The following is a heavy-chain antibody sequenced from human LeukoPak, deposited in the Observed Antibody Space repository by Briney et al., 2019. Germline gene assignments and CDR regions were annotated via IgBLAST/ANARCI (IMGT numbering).Heavy chain of an antibody. CDR2: INHSGST. Sequence: SETLSLTCAVYGGSFSGYYWSWIRQPPGKGVEWIGEINHSGSTNYNPSLKSRVTISVDTSKNQFSLKLSSVTAADTAVYYCARGPPLLFIVVVPAAGFDAFDIWGQGTMVTVSS. J-gene: IGHJ3*02. D-gene: IGHD2-2*01. CDR3: ARGPPLLFIVVVPAAGFDAFDI. CDR1: GGSFSGYY. V-gene: IGHV4-34*01.